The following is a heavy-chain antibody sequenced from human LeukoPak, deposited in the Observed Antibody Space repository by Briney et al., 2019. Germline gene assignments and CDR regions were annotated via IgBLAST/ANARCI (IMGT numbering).Heavy chain of an antibody. CDR2: IYYSGST. J-gene: IGHJ4*02. CDR3: ARHIGKRSGWGRADY. CDR1: GGSISSYY. V-gene: IGHV4-59*08. Sequence: SETLSLTCTVSGGSISSYYWSWIRQPPGKGLEWIGYIYYSGSTNYNPSLKSRVTISVDTSKNQFSLKLSSVTAADTAVYYCARHIGKRSGWGRADYWGQGTLVTVSS. D-gene: IGHD6-19*01.